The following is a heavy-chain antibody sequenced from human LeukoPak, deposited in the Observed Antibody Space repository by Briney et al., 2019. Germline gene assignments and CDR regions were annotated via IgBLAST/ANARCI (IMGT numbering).Heavy chain of an antibody. CDR3: ANGPDGYNTY. V-gene: IGHV1-45*02. CDR2: ITPFNGNT. Sequence: ASVKVSCKASGYTFTSYGINWVRQAPGQALEWMGWITPFNGNTNYAQKFQDRVTITRDRSMSTAYMELSSLRSEDTAMYYCANGPDGYNTYWGQGTLVTVSS. J-gene: IGHJ4*02. CDR1: GYTFTSYG. D-gene: IGHD5-24*01.